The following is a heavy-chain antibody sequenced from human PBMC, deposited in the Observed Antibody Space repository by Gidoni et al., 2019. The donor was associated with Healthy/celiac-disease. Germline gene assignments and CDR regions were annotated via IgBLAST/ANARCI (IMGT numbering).Heavy chain of an antibody. CDR3: AGSVVAYYYDSSVDYFDY. Sequence: EVQLVQSGAAAKRLGEALRLSCKGSGTSFTSSWISGVRQMPGKGLEGMGRVAPSDSSTNYSPSFQGHVTISADKSISTAYLQWSSLKASDTAMYYCAGSVVAYYYDSSVDYFDYWGQGTLVTVSS. V-gene: IGHV5-10-1*01. CDR1: GTSFTSSW. CDR2: VAPSDSST. D-gene: IGHD3-22*01. J-gene: IGHJ4*02.